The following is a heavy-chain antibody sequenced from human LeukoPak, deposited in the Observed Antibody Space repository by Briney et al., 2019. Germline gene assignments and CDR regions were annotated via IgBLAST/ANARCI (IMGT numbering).Heavy chain of an antibody. Sequence: GASVKVSCKASGYTFTSYYMHWVRQAPGQGLEWMGIINPSGGSTSYAQKFQGRVTMTRDMSTSTVYMELSSLRSEDTAVYYCATLAARPDEGYWGQGTLVTVSS. V-gene: IGHV1-46*01. CDR2: INPSGGST. CDR3: ATLAARPDEGY. CDR1: GYTFTSYY. D-gene: IGHD6-6*01. J-gene: IGHJ4*02.